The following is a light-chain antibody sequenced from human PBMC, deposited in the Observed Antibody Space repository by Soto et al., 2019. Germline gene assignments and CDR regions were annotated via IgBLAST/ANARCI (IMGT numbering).Light chain of an antibody. Sequence: SYELTQPPSVSVAPGQTATITCEGNNIGSKNVHWYQQMTGQAPALVVYDDRGRPSGVPERLSGSNSGNTATLTISRVEAWYEADYYCQAWDSTSDNVVFGGGTKLTVL. CDR1: NIGSKN. CDR3: QAWDSTSDNVV. V-gene: IGLV3-21*02. CDR2: DDR. J-gene: IGLJ2*01.